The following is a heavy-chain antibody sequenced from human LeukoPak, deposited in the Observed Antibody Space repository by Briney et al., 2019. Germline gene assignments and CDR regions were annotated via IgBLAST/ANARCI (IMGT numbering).Heavy chain of an antibody. D-gene: IGHD6-13*01. CDR3: ARVGAAGTRFDFDY. V-gene: IGHV1-3*01. CDR2: INAGNGNT. CDR1: GYTFTSYA. J-gene: IGHJ4*02. Sequence: GASVKVSCKASGYTFTSYAMHWVRQAPGQRLEWMGWINAGNGNTKYSQKFQGRVTITRDTSASTAYMELSSLRSEDTAAYYCARVGAAGTRFDFDYWGQGTLVTVSS.